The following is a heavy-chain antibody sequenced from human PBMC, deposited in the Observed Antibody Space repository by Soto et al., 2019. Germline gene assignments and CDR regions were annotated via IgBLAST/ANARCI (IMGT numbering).Heavy chain of an antibody. V-gene: IGHV3-21*01. CDR1: GFTFSSYS. CDR2: ISSSSSYI. J-gene: IGHJ6*02. Sequence: GGSLRLSCAASGFTFSSYSMNWVRQAPGKGLEWVSSISSSSSYIYYADSVKGRFTISRDNAKNSLYLQMNGLRAEDTAVYYCARDLAVRQYYYGSGSSYYGMDVWGQGTTVTVSS. CDR3: ARDLAVRQYYYGSGSSYYGMDV. D-gene: IGHD3-10*01.